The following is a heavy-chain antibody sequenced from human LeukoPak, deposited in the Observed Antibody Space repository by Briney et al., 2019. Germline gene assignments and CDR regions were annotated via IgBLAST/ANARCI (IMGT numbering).Heavy chain of an antibody. CDR1: GFTFSNAW. CDR3: TTHGDYRYYYMDV. Sequence: PGGSLRLSCAASGFTFSNAWMSWVRQAPGKGLEWVGRIKSKTDGGTTDYAAPVKGRFTISRDDSKNTLYLQMNSLKTEDTAVYYCTTHGDYRYYYMDVWGKGTTVTVSS. D-gene: IGHD4-17*01. V-gene: IGHV3-15*01. J-gene: IGHJ6*03. CDR2: IKSKTDGGTT.